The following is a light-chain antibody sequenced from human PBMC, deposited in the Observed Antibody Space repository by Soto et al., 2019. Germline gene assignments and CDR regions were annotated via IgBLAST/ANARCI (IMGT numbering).Light chain of an antibody. V-gene: IGKV1-27*01. J-gene: IGKJ3*01. CDR3: QNCNSPPST. CDR2: GAS. CDR1: QGIGNY. Sequence: DIQMTQSPSSLAASIGDRVTITCRASQGIGNYVAWYQQKPGRVPNLLIYGASTLQSGVPSRFSGGGSGTVSPLTISSLHPEDVATYSCQNCNSPPSTFGPGTK.